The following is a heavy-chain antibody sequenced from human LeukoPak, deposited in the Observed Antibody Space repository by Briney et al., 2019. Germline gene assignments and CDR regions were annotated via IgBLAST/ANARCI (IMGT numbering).Heavy chain of an antibody. V-gene: IGHV4-34*01. CDR3: ARAARGYSYGQIYFDY. J-gene: IGHJ4*02. CDR2: INHSGST. D-gene: IGHD5-18*01. CDR1: GGSFSGYY. Sequence: SETLSLTCAVYGGSFSGYYWSWIRQPPGKGLEWIGEINHSGSTNYNPSLKSRVTISVDTSKNQFSLKLSSVTAADTAVYYCARAARGYSYGQIYFDYWGQGTLVTVSS.